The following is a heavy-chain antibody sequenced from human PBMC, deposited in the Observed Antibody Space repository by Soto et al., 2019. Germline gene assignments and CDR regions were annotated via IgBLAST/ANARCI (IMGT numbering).Heavy chain of an antibody. CDR3: ARVTGRYYYGLDV. CDR2: INHSGST. J-gene: IGHJ6*02. Sequence: SETLSLTCAVYGGSFSGYYWSWIRQPPGKGLEWIGEINHSGSTNYNPSLKSRVTISVDTSKNQFSLKLSSVTAADTAVYYCARVTGRYYYGLDVWGQGTTVTVSS. CDR1: GGSFSGYY. V-gene: IGHV4-34*01.